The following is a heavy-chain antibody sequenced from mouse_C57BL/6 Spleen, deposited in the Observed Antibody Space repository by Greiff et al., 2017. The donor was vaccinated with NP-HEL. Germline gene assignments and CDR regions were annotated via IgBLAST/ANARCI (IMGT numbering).Heavy chain of an antibody. J-gene: IGHJ3*01. D-gene: IGHD2-3*01. Sequence: ESGPGLVKPSQSLSLTCSVTGYSITSGYYWNWIRQFPGNKLEWMGYISYDGSNNYNPSLKNRISITRDTSKNQFFLKLNSVTTEDTATDYSARGNDGYYVAWFAYWGKGTLVTVSA. V-gene: IGHV3-6*01. CDR1: GYSITSGYY. CDR2: ISYDGSN. CDR3: ARGNDGYYVAWFAY.